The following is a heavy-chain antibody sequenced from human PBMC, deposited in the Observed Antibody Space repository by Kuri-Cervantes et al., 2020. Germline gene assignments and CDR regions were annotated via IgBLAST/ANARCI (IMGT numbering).Heavy chain of an antibody. J-gene: IGHJ4*02. V-gene: IGHV4-39*07. CDR2: IYYSGST. CDR3: ARSPVVPAAEIDY. D-gene: IGHD2-2*01. Sequence: SETLSLTCTVSGGPISSGSYYWGWIRQPPGKGLEWIGSIYYSGSTYYNPSLKSRVTISVDTSKNQFSLKLSPVTAADTAVYYCARSPVVPAAEIDYWGQGTLVTVSS. CDR1: GGPISSGSYY.